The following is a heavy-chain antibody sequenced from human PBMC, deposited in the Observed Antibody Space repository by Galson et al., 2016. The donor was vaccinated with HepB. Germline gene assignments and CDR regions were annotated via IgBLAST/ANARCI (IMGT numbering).Heavy chain of an antibody. D-gene: IGHD1/OR15-1a*01. CDR2: LSSRFGTI. V-gene: IGHV3-48*02. J-gene: IGHJ4*02. CDR1: GFTFSTYS. CDR3: ARGLEQPVGHFDV. Sequence: LRLSCAASGFTFSTYSMNWVRQRPGKALEWLSHLSSRFGTIFYADSVKGRFTSSRDNGKNSVFLQLNGLRDDDTALFYCARGLEQPVGHFDVWGQGTLVTVSS.